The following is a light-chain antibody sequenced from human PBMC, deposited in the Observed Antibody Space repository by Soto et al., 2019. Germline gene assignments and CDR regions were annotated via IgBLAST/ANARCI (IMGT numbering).Light chain of an antibody. J-gene: IGKJ2*01. CDR1: QSVSDSS. V-gene: IGKV3-20*01. CDR3: QLYGDSPMYT. Sequence: EIVLTQSPGTLSSSPGERATLSCRASQSVSDSSLAWHHQKPGQAPRLLIYGASMRATGIADTFSGSGAGTDFTLTIRRLEPEDFAVYYCQLYGDSPMYTFGQGTKLEIK. CDR2: GAS.